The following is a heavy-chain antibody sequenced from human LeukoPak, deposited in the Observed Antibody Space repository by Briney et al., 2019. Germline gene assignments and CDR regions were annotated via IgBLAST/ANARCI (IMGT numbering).Heavy chain of an antibody. CDR1: GGSFSGYY. V-gene: IGHV4-34*01. J-gene: IGHJ5*02. CDR2: INHSGST. CDR3: ARGGASYDYVWGSYRPNNNWFDP. Sequence: PSETLSLTCAVYGGSFSGYYWSWIRQPPGKGLEWIGEINHSGSTNYNPSPKSRVTISVDTSKNQFSLKLSSVTAADTAVYYCARGGASYDYVWGSYRPNNNWFDPWGQGTLVTVSS. D-gene: IGHD3-16*02.